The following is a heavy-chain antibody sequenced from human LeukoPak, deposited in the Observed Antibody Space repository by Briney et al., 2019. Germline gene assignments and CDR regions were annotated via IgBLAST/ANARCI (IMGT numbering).Heavy chain of an antibody. Sequence: GGSLRLSCTVSGFTFSNYWMRWVRQAPGKGLEWVASIDKNGREKRYVDSVEGRFTISRDNAKNSAYLQMTSLGAEDTAVYYCATYTQNFGAPGTDYWGQGTLDTVSS. J-gene: IGHJ4*02. CDR2: IDKNGREK. V-gene: IGHV3-7*01. CDR3: ATYTQNFGAPGTDY. CDR1: GFTFSNYW. D-gene: IGHD3-10*01.